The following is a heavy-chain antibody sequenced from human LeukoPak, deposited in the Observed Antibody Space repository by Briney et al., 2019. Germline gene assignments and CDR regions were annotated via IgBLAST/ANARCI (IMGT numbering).Heavy chain of an antibody. D-gene: IGHD3-22*01. CDR3: AREYYYDSSGPPAGAFDI. V-gene: IGHV1-2*02. CDR1: GYTFTGYY. J-gene: IGHJ3*02. Sequence: ASVKVSCKASGYTFTGYYMHWVRQAPGQGLEWMEWINPNSGGTNYAQKFQGRVTMTRDTSISTAYMELSRLRSDDTAVYYCAREYYYDSSGPPAGAFDIWGQGTMVTVSS. CDR2: INPNSGGT.